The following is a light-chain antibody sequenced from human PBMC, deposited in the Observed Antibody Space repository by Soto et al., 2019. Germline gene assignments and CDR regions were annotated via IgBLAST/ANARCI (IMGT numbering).Light chain of an antibody. CDR3: QKSYSTPPWT. V-gene: IGKV1-39*01. J-gene: IGKJ1*01. CDR1: QSISSY. Sequence: DIQMTQSPSTLSGSVGDRFTIGWRASQSISSYLNWYQKKPGKAPKLLIYAASSLQSGVPSRFSGSGSGTDFTLTIRSLQPEDFATYYCQKSYSTPPWTLGQGTTVDIK. CDR2: AAS.